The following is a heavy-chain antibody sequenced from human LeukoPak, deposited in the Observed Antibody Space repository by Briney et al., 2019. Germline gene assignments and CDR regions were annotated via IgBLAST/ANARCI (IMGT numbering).Heavy chain of an antibody. D-gene: IGHD5-12*01. CDR1: GYSISSGYY. CDR2: IYHSGST. V-gene: IGHV4-38-2*02. Sequence: SETLSLTCTVSGYSISSGYYWGWIRQPPGKGLEWIGSIYHSGSTYYNPSLKSRVTISVDTSKNQFSLKLSSVTAADTAVYYCARVTVASGHYYFDYWGQGTLVTVSS. J-gene: IGHJ4*02. CDR3: ARVTVASGHYYFDY.